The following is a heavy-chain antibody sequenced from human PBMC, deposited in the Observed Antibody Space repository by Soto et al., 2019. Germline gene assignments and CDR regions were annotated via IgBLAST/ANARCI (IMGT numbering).Heavy chain of an antibody. D-gene: IGHD5-12*01. CDR2: IYPCDSDT. J-gene: IGHJ4*02. CDR3: ASEGIESGYGPGY. Sequence: GESLKISCKGSGYSFTSYWIGWVRQMPGKGLEWMGIIYPCDSDTRYSPSFQGQVTISADKSISTAYLQWSSLKASDTVMYYCASEGIESGYGPGYWGQGTLVTVSS. V-gene: IGHV5-51*01. CDR1: GYSFTSYW.